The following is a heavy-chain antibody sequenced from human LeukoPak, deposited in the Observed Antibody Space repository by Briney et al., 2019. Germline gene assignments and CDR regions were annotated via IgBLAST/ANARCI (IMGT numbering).Heavy chain of an antibody. J-gene: IGHJ5*02. D-gene: IGHD5-12*01. CDR1: GFTFSNYW. CDR3: ARDKYMSGHIGSLFDP. V-gene: IGHV3-7*01. Sequence: GGSLRLSCAASGFTFSNYWMSWVRQTPGKGLEWVANIKQDGSEKYYVDSVKGRFTISRDNTKKSLSLQMNSLRDEDTAVYYCARDKYMSGHIGSLFDPWGQGTLVTVSS. CDR2: IKQDGSEK.